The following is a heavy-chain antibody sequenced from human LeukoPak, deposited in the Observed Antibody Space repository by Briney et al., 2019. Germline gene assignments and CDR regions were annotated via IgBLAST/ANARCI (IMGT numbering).Heavy chain of an antibody. Sequence: PSQTLSLTCTVSGGSVSSGSYYWSWIRQPPGKGLEGIGYIYYSGSTNYNPSLKRRVTISVDTSKNHFLLQLRSVTAADAAVYYCARGLQYWGQGTVVTVSS. CDR1: GGSVSSGSYY. V-gene: IGHV4-61*03. J-gene: IGHJ4*02. CDR3: ARGLQY. CDR2: IYYSGST.